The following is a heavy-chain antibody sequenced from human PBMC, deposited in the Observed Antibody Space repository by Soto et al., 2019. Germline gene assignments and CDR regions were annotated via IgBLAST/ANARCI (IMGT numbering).Heavy chain of an antibody. CDR3: AKAAGINYFDF. CDR2: ISDGGRFT. Sequence: EVQLLDSGGGLVQPGGSLRLSCAASGFTFSTFAMSWVRQVPGKGLEWVSGISDGGRFTYYADSVKGRFTISRDDSKNTVYLQMNSLRAEDTAIYYCAKAAGINYFDFWGQGRLVIVSS. V-gene: IGHV3-23*01. CDR1: GFTFSTFA. D-gene: IGHD2-15*01. J-gene: IGHJ4*02.